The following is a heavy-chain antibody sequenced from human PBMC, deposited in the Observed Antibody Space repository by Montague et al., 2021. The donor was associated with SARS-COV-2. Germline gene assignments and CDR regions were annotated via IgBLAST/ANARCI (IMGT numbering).Heavy chain of an antibody. CDR2: ISYDGSNK. J-gene: IGHJ3*02. Sequence: SLRLSCAASGFTFSSYAMRWVRQAPGKGLEWVAVISYDGSNKYYADSVKGRFTISRDNSKNTLYLQMNSLRAEDTAVYYCAAEIGYYDFWSGYHDAFDIWGQGTMVTVSS. V-gene: IGHV3-30-3*01. CDR1: GFTFSSYA. CDR3: AAEIGYYDFWSGYHDAFDI. D-gene: IGHD3-3*01.